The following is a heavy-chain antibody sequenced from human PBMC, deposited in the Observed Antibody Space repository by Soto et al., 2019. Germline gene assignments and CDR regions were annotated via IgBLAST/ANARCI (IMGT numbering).Heavy chain of an antibody. V-gene: IGHV1-69*01. CDR3: ARERRVDCGGDCLRYFQH. J-gene: IGHJ1*01. D-gene: IGHD2-21*02. Sequence: QVQLVQSGAEVKKPGSSVKVSCKASGGTFSSYAISWVRQAPGQGLEWMGGIIPIFGTANYAQKIQGRVTITGDESTSTDYMELSSLRSEDTAVYYCARERRVDCGGDCLRYFQHWGQGTLVTVSS. CDR2: IIPIFGTA. CDR1: GGTFSSYA.